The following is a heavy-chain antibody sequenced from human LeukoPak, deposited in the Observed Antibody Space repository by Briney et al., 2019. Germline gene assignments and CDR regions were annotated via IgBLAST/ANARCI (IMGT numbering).Heavy chain of an antibody. CDR1: GFTFSSYA. CDR2: ISYDGGNK. Sequence: GRSLRLSCAASGFTFSSYAMHWVRQAPGKGLEWVAVISYDGGNKYYADSVKGRFTISRDNSKNTLYLQMNSLRAEDTALYYCARVSSVGATSPFDYWGQGTLVTVSS. D-gene: IGHD1-26*01. V-gene: IGHV3-30-3*01. J-gene: IGHJ4*02. CDR3: ARVSSVGATSPFDY.